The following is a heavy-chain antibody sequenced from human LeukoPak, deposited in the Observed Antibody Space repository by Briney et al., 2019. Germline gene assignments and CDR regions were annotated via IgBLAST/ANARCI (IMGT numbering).Heavy chain of an antibody. CDR2: MNPNSGNT. CDR3: ARGRAQPASYCSGGSCYYYYGMDV. CDR1: GYTYTSYD. V-gene: IGHV1-8*01. D-gene: IGHD2-15*01. J-gene: IGHJ6*02. Sequence: GASVKVSCKASGYTYTSYDINWVRQATGQGLEWMGWMNPNSGNTGYAQKFQGRVTMTRNTSISTAYMELSSLRSEDTAVYYCARGRAQPASYCSGGSCYYYYGMDVWGQGTTVTVSS.